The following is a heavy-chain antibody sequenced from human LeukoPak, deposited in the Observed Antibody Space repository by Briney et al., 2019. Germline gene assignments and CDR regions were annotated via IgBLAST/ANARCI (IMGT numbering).Heavy chain of an antibody. CDR2: ISGSGGST. D-gene: IGHD3-10*01. J-gene: IGHJ4*02. V-gene: IGHV3-23*01. Sequence: GGSLRLSCAASGFTFSSYAMSWVRQAPGKGLEWVSAISGSGGSTYYADSVKGRFTISRDNSKNTLYLQMNSLRAEDTAVYYCAKDGGDYYGSVRYHNYFDYWGQGTLVTVSS. CDR1: GFTFSSYA. CDR3: AKDGGDYYGSVRYHNYFDY.